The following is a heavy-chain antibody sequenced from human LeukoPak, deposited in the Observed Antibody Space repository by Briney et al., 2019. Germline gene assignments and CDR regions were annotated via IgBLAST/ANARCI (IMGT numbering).Heavy chain of an antibody. CDR2: IYTSGST. Sequence: PSETLSLTCTVSGDSISSASYYWSWIRQPAGKGLEWVGRIYTSGSTNYNPSLKSRVSISVDTSKNQFSLKLSSVTAADTAVYYCARDNEDRGWFGDNNYYYYGMDVWGQGTTVTVSS. CDR3: ARDNEDRGWFGDNNYYYYGMDV. CDR1: GDSISSASYY. D-gene: IGHD3-10*01. J-gene: IGHJ6*02. V-gene: IGHV4-61*02.